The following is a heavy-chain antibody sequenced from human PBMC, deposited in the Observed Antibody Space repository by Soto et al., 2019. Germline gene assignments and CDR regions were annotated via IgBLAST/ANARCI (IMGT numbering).Heavy chain of an antibody. Sequence: QVQLQESGPGLVRPSQTLFLTCSVSGDSISSGGFYWTWVRRHPGKGLEWIGYISFNGSTFYNPSLKSLLTISFNMSKNQFSLRLTSLTAADTAVYFCARSPGFPNAHYDFRSGLHGMDVWGRGTTVTVSS. CDR1: GDSISSGGFY. J-gene: IGHJ6*02. D-gene: IGHD3-3*01. CDR2: ISFNGST. V-gene: IGHV4-31*01. CDR3: ARSPGFPNAHYDFRSGLHGMDV.